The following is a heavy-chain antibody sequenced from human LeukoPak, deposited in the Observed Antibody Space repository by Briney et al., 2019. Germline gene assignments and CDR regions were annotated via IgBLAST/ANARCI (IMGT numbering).Heavy chain of an antibody. CDR1: GGSISSYY. V-gene: IGHV4-59*01. D-gene: IGHD6-19*01. CDR2: IYYSGST. Sequence: SETLSLTCTVSGGSISSYYWSWIRQPPGKGLEWIGYIYYSGSTNYNPSLESRVTISVDTSKNQFSLKLSSVTAADTAVYYCAREGGPSSSGWYVDYWGQGTMVNVAS. J-gene: IGHJ4*02. CDR3: AREGGPSSSGWYVDY.